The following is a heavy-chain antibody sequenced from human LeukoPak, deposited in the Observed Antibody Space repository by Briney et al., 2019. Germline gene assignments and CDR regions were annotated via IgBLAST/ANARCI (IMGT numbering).Heavy chain of an antibody. J-gene: IGHJ4*02. CDR2: ISGSGGST. D-gene: IGHD6-19*01. Sequence: GGSLRLSCAASGFTFSSYAMSWVRRAPGKGPEWVSAISGSGGSTFYADSVKGRFTISRDNSKNTLYLLMNSLRADDTAVYYCAKGLLGYSSAWYGGYYFDYWGQGTLVVVS. CDR1: GFTFSSYA. V-gene: IGHV3-23*01. CDR3: AKGLLGYSSAWYGGYYFDY.